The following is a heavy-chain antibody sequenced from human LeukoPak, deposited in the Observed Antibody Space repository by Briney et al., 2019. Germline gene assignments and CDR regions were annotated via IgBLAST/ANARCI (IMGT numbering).Heavy chain of an antibody. V-gene: IGHV4-39*07. D-gene: IGHD2-15*01. Sequence: PSETLSLTCRVSGVSISSGSNYWGWIRQPPGKTLEWIGSIYSSGTTYNPSLKSRVTISLDTSKNQFSLKLSSVTAADTAVYYCARELDHSSGDWFDPWGQGTLVTVSS. CDR1: GVSISSGSNY. CDR3: ARELDHSSGDWFDP. J-gene: IGHJ5*02. CDR2: IYSSGT.